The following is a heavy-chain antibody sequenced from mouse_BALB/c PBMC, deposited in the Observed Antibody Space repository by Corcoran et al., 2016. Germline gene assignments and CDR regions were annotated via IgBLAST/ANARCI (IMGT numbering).Heavy chain of an antibody. J-gene: IGHJ2*01. V-gene: IGHV1-9*01. Sequence: QVQLQQSGAALMKPGASVKISCKATGFTFSSYWIEWVRQRPGHGIEWIGHILPGSGSTNYNEKFKGSATFTADTSSNTAYMQLSSLTSEDSAVYYCARGGYYWGQGTTLTVSS. CDR2: ILPGSGST. CDR1: GFTFSSYW. CDR3: ARGGYY.